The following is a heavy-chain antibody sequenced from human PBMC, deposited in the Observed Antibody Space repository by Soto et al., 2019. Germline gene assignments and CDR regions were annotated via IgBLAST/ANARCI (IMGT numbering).Heavy chain of an antibody. V-gene: IGHV3-48*01. Sequence: EVQLVESGGGLVQPGGSLRLSCAASGFTFSSYSMNWVRQAPGKGLEWVSYISSSSSTIYYADSVKGRFTISRDNAKNSLYLQMNSLRAEDTAVYYCARPHTAMVQDAFDIWGQGTMVTVSS. CDR1: GFTFSSYS. D-gene: IGHD5-18*01. CDR2: ISSSSSTI. CDR3: ARPHTAMVQDAFDI. J-gene: IGHJ3*02.